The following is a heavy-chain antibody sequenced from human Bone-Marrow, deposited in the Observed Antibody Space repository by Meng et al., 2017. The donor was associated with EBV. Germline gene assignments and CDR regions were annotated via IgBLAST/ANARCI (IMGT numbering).Heavy chain of an antibody. CDR3: ARGPLTYYDFWSGYFGSYYFDY. Sequence: EVQLVESGGGLVKPGGSLRLSCAAFGFTFRSYSMNWVRQAPGKGLEWVSSISSSSSYIYYADSVKGRFAISRDNAKNSLYLQMNSLRAEDTAVYYCARGPLTYYDFWSGYFGSYYFDYWGQGTLVTVSS. CDR2: ISSSSSYI. CDR1: GFTFRSYS. J-gene: IGHJ4*02. D-gene: IGHD3-3*01. V-gene: IGHV3-21*01.